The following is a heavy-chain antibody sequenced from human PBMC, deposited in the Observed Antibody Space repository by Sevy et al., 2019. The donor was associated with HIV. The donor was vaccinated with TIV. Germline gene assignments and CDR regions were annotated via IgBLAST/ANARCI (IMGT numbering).Heavy chain of an antibody. CDR3: AREAGSPYYGLIDF. J-gene: IGHJ4*02. V-gene: IGHV1-2*06. Sequence: ASVKVSCRASGYTYTDNYVHWVRQAPGQGLEWMGRINPKSGGKKYPQNFQGRFTMTRDTSISTAYMEVTRLRFDDTALYYCAREAGSPYYGLIDFWGQGSLVTVSS. CDR2: INPKSGGK. CDR1: GYTYTDNY. D-gene: IGHD1-26*01.